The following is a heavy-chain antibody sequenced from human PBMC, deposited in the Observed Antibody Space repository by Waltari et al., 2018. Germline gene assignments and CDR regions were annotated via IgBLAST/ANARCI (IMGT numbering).Heavy chain of an antibody. J-gene: IGHJ4*02. V-gene: IGHV3-23*01. CDR2: IRGSGGST. CDR3: AKLGINYGDYEFDY. CDR1: GFTFSSYA. D-gene: IGHD4-17*01. Sequence: EVQLLESGGGWVQPGGSLRLSCAASGFTFSSYAMSWVRQAPGKGLEWVSAIRGSGGSTYYADSVKGRFTISRDNSKNTLYLQMNSLRAEDTAVYYCAKLGINYGDYEFDYWGQGTLVTVSS.